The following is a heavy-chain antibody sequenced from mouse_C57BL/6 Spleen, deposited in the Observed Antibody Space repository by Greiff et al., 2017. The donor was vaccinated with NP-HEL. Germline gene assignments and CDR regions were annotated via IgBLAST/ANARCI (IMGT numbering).Heavy chain of an antibody. CDR1: GFTFSDYG. CDR3: ARQIYDGYYGYFDY. Sequence: EVQGVESGGGLVKPGGSLKLSCAASGFTFSDYGMHWVRQAPEKGLEWVAYISSGSSTIYYADTVKGRFTISRDNAKNTLFLQMTSLRSEDTAMYYCARQIYDGYYGYFDYWGQGTTLTVSS. D-gene: IGHD2-3*01. J-gene: IGHJ2*01. CDR2: ISSGSSTI. V-gene: IGHV5-17*01.